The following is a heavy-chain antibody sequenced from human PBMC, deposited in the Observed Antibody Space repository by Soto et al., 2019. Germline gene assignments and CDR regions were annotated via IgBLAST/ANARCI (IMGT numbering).Heavy chain of an antibody. CDR3: AGGGAGSGPFTWELPDH. CDR1: GNTFTYRY. D-gene: IGHD1-26*01. J-gene: IGHJ4*02. CDR2: ITPFSGGV. Sequence: QMRLVQSGAEVKKTGSSVTVSCKALGNTFTYRYLHWVRQAPGQALEWMGWITPFSGGVHYAQKFQERVTITRDRSINTAYMQMSSLRSEDTAMYFCAGGGAGSGPFTWELPDHWGQGTLVTVSS. V-gene: IGHV1-45*02.